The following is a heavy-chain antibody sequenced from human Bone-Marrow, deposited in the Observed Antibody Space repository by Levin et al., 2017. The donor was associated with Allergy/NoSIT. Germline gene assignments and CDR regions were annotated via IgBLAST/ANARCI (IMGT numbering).Heavy chain of an antibody. CDR2: INHSGST. V-gene: IGHV4-34*10. CDR1: GGSFSGYY. D-gene: IGHD6-13*01. J-gene: IGHJ4*02. CDR3: ARLVATGTDY. Sequence: SQTLSLTCAVYGGSFSGYYWSWIRQPPGKGLEWIGEINHSGSTNYNPSLKSRLTMSIDTSRKQISLKLSSVTAADTAVYYCARLVATGTDYWGQRTLVTVSS.